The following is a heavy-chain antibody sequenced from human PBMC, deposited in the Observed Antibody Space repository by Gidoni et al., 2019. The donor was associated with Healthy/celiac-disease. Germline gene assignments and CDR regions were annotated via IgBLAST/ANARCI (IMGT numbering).Heavy chain of an antibody. J-gene: IGHJ4*02. CDR2: ISSSGSTI. D-gene: IGHD3-16*01. CDR3: ARDRGGPIMVSNGVLPRFDY. CDR1: GFTFRSDE. V-gene: IGHV3-48*03. Sequence: EVQLVESGGGLVQPGGSLRLSCAASGFTFRSDELNWVRQAPGKGLAWVSYISSSGSTIYYADAVKGRFTISRDNAMNSLYLQMNSLRAEDTAVYYCARDRGGPIMVSNGVLPRFDYWGQGTLVTVSS.